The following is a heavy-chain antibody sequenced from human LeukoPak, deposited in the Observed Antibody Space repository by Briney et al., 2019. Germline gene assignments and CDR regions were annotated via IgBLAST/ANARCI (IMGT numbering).Heavy chain of an antibody. CDR3: AKRDSSGSYPYYFDC. D-gene: IGHD3-22*01. Sequence: GGSLRLSCAASGFTFSSYAMSWVRQAPGKGLEWVSAIGGSDGSTYYADSVKGRFTISRDNSKDTLYLQMNSLRAEDTAVYYCAKRDSSGSYPYYFDCWGQGTLVTVSS. CDR1: GFTFSSYA. CDR2: IGGSDGST. J-gene: IGHJ4*02. V-gene: IGHV3-23*01.